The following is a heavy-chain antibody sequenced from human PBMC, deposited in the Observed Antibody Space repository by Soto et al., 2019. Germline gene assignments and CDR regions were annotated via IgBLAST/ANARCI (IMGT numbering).Heavy chain of an antibody. CDR3: ARGRRSIVGASNFDS. V-gene: IGHV5-51*01. CDR2: ICPGDSDA. Sequence: GESLKISCKCSGYSFTTYCVGWVRQMPGKGLEWVGIICPGDSDARYSPSFQGQVTISADRSINTASLRWSSLKASDTAMYYCARGRRSIVGASNFDSWGQGTLVTVSS. J-gene: IGHJ4*02. D-gene: IGHD1-26*01. CDR1: GYSFTTYC.